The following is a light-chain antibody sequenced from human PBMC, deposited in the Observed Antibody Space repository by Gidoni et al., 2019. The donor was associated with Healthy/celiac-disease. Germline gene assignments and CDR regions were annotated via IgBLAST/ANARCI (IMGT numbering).Light chain of an antibody. J-gene: IGKJ1*01. CDR3: QQSYSTLGPWT. CDR1: QSISSY. V-gene: IGKV1-39*01. CDR2: AAS. Sequence: DIQMTQSPSSLSASVGDRVTITCRASQSISSYLNWYQQKPGKAPKLLIYAASSLQSGVPSRFSGSGSGTDFTLTISSLQPEDFATYYCQQSYSTLGPWTFGHGTKVEIK.